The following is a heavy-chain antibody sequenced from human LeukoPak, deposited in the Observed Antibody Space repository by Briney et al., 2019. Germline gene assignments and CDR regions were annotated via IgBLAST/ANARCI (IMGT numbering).Heavy chain of an antibody. CDR1: GFTFSTYA. Sequence: GGSLRLSCAPSGFTFSTYAMSWVRQAPGKGLEWVSTSRGSGGITYYADSVKGRFTISRDHSRNTLYLQMNGLRAEDTAVYYCARDHSRGGQSITMGGQGTLVTVSS. D-gene: IGHD3-10*01. CDR3: ARDHSRGGQSITM. J-gene: IGHJ4*02. CDR2: SRGSGGIT. V-gene: IGHV3-23*01.